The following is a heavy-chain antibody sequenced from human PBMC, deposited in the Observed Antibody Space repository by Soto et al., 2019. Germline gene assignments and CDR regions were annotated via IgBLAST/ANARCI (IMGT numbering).Heavy chain of an antibody. CDR3: ARESASYDFWSGYLNYFDY. Sequence: PGGSLRLSCAASGFTFSSYWMSWVRQAPGKGLEWVANIKQDGSEKYYVDSVKGRFTISRDNAKNSLYLQMNSLRAEDTAVYYCARESASYDFWSGYLNYFDYWGQGTLVTVSS. V-gene: IGHV3-7*05. CDR1: GFTFSSYW. D-gene: IGHD3-3*01. J-gene: IGHJ4*02. CDR2: IKQDGSEK.